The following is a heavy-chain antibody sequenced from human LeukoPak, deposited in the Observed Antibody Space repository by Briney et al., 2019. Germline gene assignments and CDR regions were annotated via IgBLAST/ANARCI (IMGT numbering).Heavy chain of an antibody. CDR1: GFTFSSYS. V-gene: IGHV3-21*01. CDR3: ARDGDSSSWYTKERWEWAFDI. CDR2: ISSSSSYI. D-gene: IGHD6-13*01. J-gene: IGHJ3*02. Sequence: PGGSLRLSCAASGFTFSSYSMNWVRQAPGKGLEWVSSISSSSSYIYYADSVKGRFTISRDNAKNSLYLQMNSLRAEDTAVYYCARDGDSSSWYTKERWEWAFDIWGQGTMVTVSS.